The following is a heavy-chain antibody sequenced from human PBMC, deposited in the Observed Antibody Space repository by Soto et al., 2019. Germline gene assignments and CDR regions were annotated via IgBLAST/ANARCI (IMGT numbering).Heavy chain of an antibody. D-gene: IGHD2-2*01. CDR1: GYIFSNYA. J-gene: IGHJ4*02. CDR2: ISGSGGDT. Sequence: EVQLLDSGGVLVQPGGSLRLSCAASGYIFSNYAMSWVRQAPGKGLEWVSAISGSGGDTFYVGSVKGRFTISRDNSKNTLSLQMNSLRAEDTATYYCAKDAGRGGGSAFDCWGQGTLVTVSS. CDR3: AKDAGRGGGSAFDC. V-gene: IGHV3-23*01.